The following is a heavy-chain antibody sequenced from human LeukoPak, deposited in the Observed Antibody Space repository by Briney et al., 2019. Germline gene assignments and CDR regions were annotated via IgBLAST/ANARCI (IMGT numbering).Heavy chain of an antibody. J-gene: IGHJ6*03. V-gene: IGHV1-69*06. CDR3: ARVVGLTGYSSSWYSGYYYYMDV. Sequence: ASVKVSCKASGGTFSSYAISWVRQDPGQGLEWMGGIIPIFGTTNYAQKFQDRVTITADKSTNTAYMELSSLRSEDTAVYYCARVVGLTGYSSSWYSGYYYYMDVWGKGTTVTVSS. CDR1: GGTFSSYA. CDR2: IIPIFGTT. D-gene: IGHD6-13*01.